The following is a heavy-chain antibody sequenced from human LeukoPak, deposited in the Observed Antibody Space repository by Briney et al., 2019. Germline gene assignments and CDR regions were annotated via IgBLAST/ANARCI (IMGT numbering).Heavy chain of an antibody. CDR3: ARQLRSKPFDY. J-gene: IGHJ4*02. D-gene: IGHD3-10*02. V-gene: IGHV4-34*01. CDR2: INHSGRT. CDR1: GGSFSRYY. Sequence: SETLSLTCAVYGGSFSRYYWSWIRQPPGKGLEWIGEINHSGRTNYNPSLKSRVTISVDTSKNQFSLNLSSMNAADTAVYYCARQLRSKPFDYWGQGTLVTVSS.